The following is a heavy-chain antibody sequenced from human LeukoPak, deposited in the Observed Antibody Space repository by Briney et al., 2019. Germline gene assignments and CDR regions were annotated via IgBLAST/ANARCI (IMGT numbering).Heavy chain of an antibody. CDR2: INHSGST. D-gene: IGHD3-10*01. CDR1: GGSISSYY. V-gene: IGHV4-34*01. CDR3: ARGPWAFYYGSGSYRNWFDP. Sequence: SETLSLTCTVSGGSISSYYWSWIRQPPGKGLEWIGEINHSGSTNYNPSLKSRVTISVDTSKNQFSLKLSSVTAADTAVYYCARGPWAFYYGSGSYRNWFDPWGQGTLVTVSS. J-gene: IGHJ5*02.